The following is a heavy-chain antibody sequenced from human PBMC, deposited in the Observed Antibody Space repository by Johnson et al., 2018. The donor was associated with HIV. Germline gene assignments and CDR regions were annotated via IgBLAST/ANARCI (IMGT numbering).Heavy chain of an antibody. D-gene: IGHD5-24*01. V-gene: IGHV3-30-3*02. CDR1: GFTFSSYA. CDR2: ISYDESNK. J-gene: IGHJ3*02. CDR3: AKGDGYNYAFDI. Sequence: QVQLVESGGGLVQPGGSLRLSCAASGFTFSSYAMHWVRQAPGKGLEWVAVISYDESNKDYADSVKGRFTISRDNSKNTLYLQMNSLRAEDTAVYYCAKGDGYNYAFDIWGQGTMVTVSS.